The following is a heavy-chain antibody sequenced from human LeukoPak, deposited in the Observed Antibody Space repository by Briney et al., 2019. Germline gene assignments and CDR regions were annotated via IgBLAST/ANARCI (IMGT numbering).Heavy chain of an antibody. CDR2: IKQDGSEK. D-gene: IGHD6-13*01. Sequence: GGSLRLSCAVSGFSVSGYWMTWVRQAPGKGLEWVANIKQDGSEKNYVDSVKGRFTISRDNAENSLFLQMNSLRVEDTAVYYCAREWQGGIAAAGTRIEGGYWGQGTLVAVSS. CDR3: AREWQGGIAAAGTRIEGGY. CDR1: GFSVSGYW. J-gene: IGHJ4*02. V-gene: IGHV3-7*01.